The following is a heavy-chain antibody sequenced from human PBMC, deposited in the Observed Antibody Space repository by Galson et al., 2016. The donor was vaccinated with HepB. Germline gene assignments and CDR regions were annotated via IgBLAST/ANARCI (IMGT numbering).Heavy chain of an antibody. V-gene: IGHV4-4*02. Sequence: SETLSLTCAVSGASVNSSNRWTWVRQAPGTGLEWIGEIYHTGTSNNNPSLLSRFTMSTDSSRNHFSLNLNSVTAADTAVYYCARASIVPGARMVFDSWGQGILVSVSS. CDR2: IYHTGTS. CDR1: GASVNSSNR. CDR3: ARASIVPGARMVFDS. D-gene: IGHD2-2*01. J-gene: IGHJ5*01.